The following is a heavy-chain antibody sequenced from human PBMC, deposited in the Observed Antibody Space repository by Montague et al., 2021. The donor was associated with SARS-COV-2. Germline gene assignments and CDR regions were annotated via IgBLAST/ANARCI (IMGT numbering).Heavy chain of an antibody. V-gene: IGHV4-39*01. CDR3: ASMVRAQVYYFDY. CDR2: IFYSGST. D-gene: IGHD3-10*01. CDR1: GGSISSSSYY. J-gene: IGHJ4*02. Sequence: SETLSLTCTVSGGSISSSSYYWGWIRQPPGKGLEWIGSIFYSGSTDYNPSLKSRVTISVDTSKNQFSLKLSSVTAADTAVYYCASMVRAQVYYFDYWGQGTLFPVSS.